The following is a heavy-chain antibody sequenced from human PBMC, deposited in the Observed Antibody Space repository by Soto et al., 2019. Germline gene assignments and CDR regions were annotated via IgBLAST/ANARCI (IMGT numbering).Heavy chain of an antibody. CDR1: GFTFGDYW. CDR2: MTAEGRTI. V-gene: IGHV3-74*03. Sequence: EVQLVESGGGVVQPGGSLRLSCAASGFTFGDYWMHWVRQPPGKGPEWVSRMTAEGRTIQYADSVKGRFTASRDNAKSTLYLQMNSLRAEDTAVYDCATAEVDYWGPGTLVTVSS. CDR3: ATAEVDY. J-gene: IGHJ4*02.